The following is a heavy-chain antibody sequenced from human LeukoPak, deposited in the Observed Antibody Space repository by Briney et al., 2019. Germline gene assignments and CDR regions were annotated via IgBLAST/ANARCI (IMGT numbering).Heavy chain of an antibody. CDR1: GFTVSSNY. Sequence: GGSLRLSRAASGFTVSSNYMSWVRQAPGKGLEWVSVIYSGGSTYYADSVKGRFTISRDNSKNTLYLQMNSLRAEDTAVYYCARAPGVEMATIDWGQGTLVTVSS. CDR2: IYSGGST. D-gene: IGHD5-24*01. V-gene: IGHV3-53*01. J-gene: IGHJ4*02. CDR3: ARAPGVEMATID.